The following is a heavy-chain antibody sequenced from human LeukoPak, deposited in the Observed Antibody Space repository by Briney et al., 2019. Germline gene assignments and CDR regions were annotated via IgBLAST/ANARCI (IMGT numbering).Heavy chain of an antibody. V-gene: IGHV3-74*01. D-gene: IGHD5-24*01. Sequence: SGGSLRLSCAASGFTFSSYWMHWVRQAPGKGLVWVSRINSGGSSTNYADSVKGRFTISRDNAENTQYLQMNSLRAEDTAVYYCARGVTMATISPYDYWGQGTLVTVSS. CDR3: ARGVTMATISPYDY. CDR1: GFTFSSYW. CDR2: INSGGSST. J-gene: IGHJ4*02.